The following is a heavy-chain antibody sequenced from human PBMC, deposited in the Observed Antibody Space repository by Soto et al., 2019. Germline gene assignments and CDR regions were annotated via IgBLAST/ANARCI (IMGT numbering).Heavy chain of an antibody. J-gene: IGHJ4*02. V-gene: IGHV4-34*01. CDR2: INHSGST. D-gene: IGHD4-17*01. CDR1: GGSFSGYY. Sequence: SETLSLTCAVYGGSFSGYYWSWIRQPPGKGLEWIGEINHSGSTNYNPSLKSRVTISVDTSKNQFSLKLSSVTAADTAVYYCARDGYGDYAGVDYWGPGTLVTVSS. CDR3: ARDGYGDYAGVDY.